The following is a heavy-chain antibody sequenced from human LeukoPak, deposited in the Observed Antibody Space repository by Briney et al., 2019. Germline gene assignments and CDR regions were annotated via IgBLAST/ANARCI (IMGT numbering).Heavy chain of an antibody. V-gene: IGHV4-34*01. J-gene: IGHJ3*02. CDR3: ARHPRLIAVAATGAFDI. CDR2: INHSGST. CDR1: AGSFSGYY. Sequence: SETLSLTCAVYAGSFSGYYWSWIRQPPGEGLEWIGEINHSGSTNYNPSLKSRVTISVDTSKNQFSLKLSSVTAADTAVYYCARHPRLIAVAATGAFDIWGQGTMVTVSS. D-gene: IGHD6-19*01.